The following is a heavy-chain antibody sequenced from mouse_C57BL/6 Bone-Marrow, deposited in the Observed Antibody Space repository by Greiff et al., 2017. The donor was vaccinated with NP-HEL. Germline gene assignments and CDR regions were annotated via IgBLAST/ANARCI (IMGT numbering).Heavy chain of an antibody. J-gene: IGHJ1*03. CDR2: IDPSDSYT. V-gene: IGHV1-69*01. D-gene: IGHD1-2*01. CDR1: GYTFTSYW. Sequence: QVQLQQPGAELVMPGASVKLSCKASGYTFTSYWMHWVKQRPGQGLEWIGEIDPSDSYTNYNQKFKGKSTLTVDKSSSTAYMQLSSLTSEDSAVYYCANGPWVWGTGTTVTVSS. CDR3: ANGPWV.